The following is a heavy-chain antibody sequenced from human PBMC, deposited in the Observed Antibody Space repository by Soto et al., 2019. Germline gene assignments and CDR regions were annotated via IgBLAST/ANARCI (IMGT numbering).Heavy chain of an antibody. Sequence: PSETLSLTCTVSGGSISSSSYYWGWIRQPPGKGLEWIGSIYYSGSTYYNPSLKSRVTISVDTSKNQFSLKLSSVTAADTAVYYCARRLYYXSSGLEGGGMXVWGQGTTVXVSS. V-gene: IGHV4-39*01. D-gene: IGHD3-22*01. CDR2: IYYSGST. CDR1: GGSISSSSYY. CDR3: ARRLYYXSSGLEGGGMXV. J-gene: IGHJ6*02.